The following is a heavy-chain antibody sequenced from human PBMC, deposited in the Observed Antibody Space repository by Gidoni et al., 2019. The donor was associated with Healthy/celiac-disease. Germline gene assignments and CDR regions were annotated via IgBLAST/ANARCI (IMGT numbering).Heavy chain of an antibody. CDR1: AFTFISYA. CDR3: AKDGSNWNDPADAFDI. CDR2: ISGSGSST. V-gene: IGHV3-23*01. Sequence: EVQLLESGGGLVEPGASLSLSCAASAFTFISYAMSWVRQAPGKGLEWVSAISGSGSSTYYADAVKGRFTISRDNSKNTLYLQMNSLRAEDTAVYYCAKDGSNWNDPADAFDIWGQGTMVTVSS. J-gene: IGHJ3*02. D-gene: IGHD1-1*01.